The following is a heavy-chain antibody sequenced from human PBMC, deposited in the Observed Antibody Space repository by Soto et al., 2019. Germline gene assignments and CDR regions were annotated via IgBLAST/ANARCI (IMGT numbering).Heavy chain of an antibody. CDR1: GFTFNTHW. CDR2: INSDGSIT. D-gene: IGHD1-26*01. Sequence: EVQLVESGGGLILPGGSLRLSCAASGFTFNTHWMHWVRQAPGKGLVWVSRINSDGSITDYADSVKGRFSISRDNPRNTLYRRMNSLCPEDTAGYYCARAMTSVGAAAKGDFWGQGTLVTVSS. J-gene: IGHJ4*02. V-gene: IGHV3-74*01. CDR3: ARAMTSVGAAAKGDF.